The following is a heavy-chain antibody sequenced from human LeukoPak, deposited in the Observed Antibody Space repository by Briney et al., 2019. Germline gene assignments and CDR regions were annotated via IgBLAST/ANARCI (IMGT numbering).Heavy chain of an antibody. CDR2: IYTSGST. V-gene: IGHV4-4*07. CDR1: GGSISSYY. J-gene: IGHJ5*02. CDR3: ARENEEGYCSGGSCYDNWFDP. D-gene: IGHD2-15*01. Sequence: SETLSLTCTVSGGSISSYYWSWIRQPAGKGLEWIGRIYTSGSTNYNPPLKSRVTMSVDTSKNQFSLKLSSVTAADTAVYYCARENEEGYCSGGSCYDNWFDPWGQGTLVTVSS.